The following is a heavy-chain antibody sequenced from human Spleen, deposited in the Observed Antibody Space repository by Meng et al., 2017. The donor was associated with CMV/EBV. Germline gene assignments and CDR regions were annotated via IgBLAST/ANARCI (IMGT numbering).Heavy chain of an antibody. CDR3: ARGSLQPSPPLNWFDP. CDR2: INPNNGAT. D-gene: IGHD4-11*01. CDR1: GYTFIGYY. J-gene: IGHJ5*01. Sequence: ASVKVSCKASGYTFIGYYMQWVRQAPGQGLEWMGWINPNNGATKYALRFQGRVSMTRDTSISTAYMELNSLRSDDPAVYYCARGSLQPSPPLNWFDPWGQGTLVTVSS. V-gene: IGHV1-2*02.